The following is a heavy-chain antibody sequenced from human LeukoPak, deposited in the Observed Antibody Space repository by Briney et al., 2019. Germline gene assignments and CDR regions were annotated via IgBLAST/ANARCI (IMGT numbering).Heavy chain of an antibody. CDR3: ARASRGYSYGRQIDH. D-gene: IGHD5-18*01. CDR2: IYYSGST. J-gene: IGHJ4*02. CDR1: GCSISSHS. Sequence: SETLSLTCTVSGCSISSHSWSWIRQPPGKGLEWIGYIYYSGSTNYNPSLKSRVTISVDTSKNQFSLKLSSVTAADTAVYYCARASRGYSYGRQIDHWGQGTLVTVSS. V-gene: IGHV4-59*11.